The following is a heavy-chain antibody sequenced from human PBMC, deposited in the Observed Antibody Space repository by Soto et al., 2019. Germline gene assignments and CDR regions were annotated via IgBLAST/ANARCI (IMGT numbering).Heavy chain of an antibody. CDR1: GGSFSGYY. V-gene: IGHV4-34*01. D-gene: IGHD2-2*01. CDR3: ASPSRFYYYYGMDV. Sequence: SETLSLTCAVYGGSFSGYYWSWIRQPPGKGLEWIGEINHSGSTNYNPSLKSRVTISVDTSKNQFSLKLSSVTAADTAVYYCASPSRFYYYYGMDVCGQGTTVTVS. J-gene: IGHJ6*02. CDR2: INHSGST.